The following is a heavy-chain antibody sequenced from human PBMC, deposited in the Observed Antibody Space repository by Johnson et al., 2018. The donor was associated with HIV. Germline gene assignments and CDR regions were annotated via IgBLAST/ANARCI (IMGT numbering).Heavy chain of an antibody. CDR2: IGAAGDT. V-gene: IGHV3-13*01. CDR1: GFTFSNYD. D-gene: IGHD1-26*01. Sequence: VQLVESGGGLVQPGGSLRLSCAASGFTFSNYDMHWVRQATGKGLEWVSVIGAAGDTYYADSVKGRFTISRDNSKNTLYLQMNSLRGEDTAVYYCAKDPGSGSYPGAFDIWGQGTMVTVSS. CDR3: AKDPGSGSYPGAFDI. J-gene: IGHJ3*02.